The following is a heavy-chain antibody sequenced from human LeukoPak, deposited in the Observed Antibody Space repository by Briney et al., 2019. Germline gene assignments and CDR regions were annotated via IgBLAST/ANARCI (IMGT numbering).Heavy chain of an antibody. J-gene: IGHJ3*02. Sequence: ASVKVSCKASGYTFTGYYMHWERQAPGQGLKWMGWINPNSGGTNYAQKFQGRVTMTRDTSISTAYMELSRLRSDDTAVNYCARAWNYYDSSGPRDAFDIWGQGTMVPVSS. CDR1: GYTFTGYY. V-gene: IGHV1-2*02. CDR3: ARAWNYYDSSGPRDAFDI. CDR2: INPNSGGT. D-gene: IGHD3-22*01.